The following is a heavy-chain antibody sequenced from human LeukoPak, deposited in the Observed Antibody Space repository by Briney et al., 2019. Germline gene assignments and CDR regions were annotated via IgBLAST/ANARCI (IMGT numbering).Heavy chain of an antibody. J-gene: IGHJ2*01. CDR2: MYLSGTT. D-gene: IGHD6-19*01. V-gene: IGHV4-4*02. CDR3: AADPSIAVAWYFDF. CDR1: GDSINSLDL. Sequence: SGTLSLTCTVSGDSINSLDLWSWVRQPPGKGLEWIGEMYLSGTTHSNPSVKSRVTISVDTSKNQFSLKLSSVTAADTAVYYCAADPSIAVAWYFDFWGRGTLVTVSS.